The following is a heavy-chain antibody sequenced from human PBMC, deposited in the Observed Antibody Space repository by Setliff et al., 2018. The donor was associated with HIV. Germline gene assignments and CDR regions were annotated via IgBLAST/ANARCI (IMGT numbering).Heavy chain of an antibody. J-gene: IGHJ1*01. CDR1: EYKFNNYY. V-gene: IGHV1-46*02. Sequence: EASVKVSCKAYEYKFNNYYYHWVRQAPGQGLEWMAIMNPSDGEANYAQKFQGRLTVNRDRSTTTVHMELSSLTSDDTAVYFCARIGWYDNYFDSWGQGSLVTVSS. CDR3: ARIGWYDNYFDS. D-gene: IGHD3-3*01. CDR2: MNPSDGEA.